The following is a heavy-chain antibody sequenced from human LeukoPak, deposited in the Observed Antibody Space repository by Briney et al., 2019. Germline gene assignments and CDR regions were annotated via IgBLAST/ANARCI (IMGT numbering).Heavy chain of an antibody. D-gene: IGHD2-15*01. V-gene: IGHV1-69*13. CDR2: IIPIFGTA. Sequence: SVNVSCKASGGTFSSYAISWVRQAPGQGLEWMGGIIPIFGTANYAQKFQGRVTITADESTSTAYMALSSLRSEDTAVYYCARVGCSGGSCYSNWFDPWGQGTLVTVSS. CDR3: ARVGCSGGSCYSNWFDP. CDR1: GGTFSSYA. J-gene: IGHJ5*02.